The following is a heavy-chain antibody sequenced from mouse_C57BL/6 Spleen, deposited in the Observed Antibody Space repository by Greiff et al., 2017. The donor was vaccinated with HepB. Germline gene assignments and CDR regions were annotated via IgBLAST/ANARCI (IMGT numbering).Heavy chain of an antibody. D-gene: IGHD2-1*01. CDR2: IYPGDGDT. V-gene: IGHV1-80*01. CDR3: ARKGNVLAMDY. CDR1: GYAFSSYW. J-gene: IGHJ4*01. Sequence: QVQLKESGAELVKPGASVKISCKASGYAFSSYWMNWVKQRPGKGLEWIGQIYPGDGDTNYNGKFKGKATLTADKSSSTAYMQLSSLTSEDSAVYFCARKGNVLAMDYWGQGTSVTVSS.